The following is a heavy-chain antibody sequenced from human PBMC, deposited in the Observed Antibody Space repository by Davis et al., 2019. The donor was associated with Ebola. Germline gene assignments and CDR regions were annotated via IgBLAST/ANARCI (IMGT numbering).Heavy chain of an antibody. Sequence: PGGSLRLSCAASGFSLRSCAMSWVRQAPGKGLEWVSGIGSDSGTHYAHSVKGWFTISRDDSKNTLYLQMNSLRGEDTAIYYCAKDLFWWSASDVWGQGTTVTVS. J-gene: IGHJ6*02. CDR2: IGSDSGT. CDR3: AKDLFWWSASDV. D-gene: IGHD2-8*02. CDR1: GFSLRSCA. V-gene: IGHV3-23*01.